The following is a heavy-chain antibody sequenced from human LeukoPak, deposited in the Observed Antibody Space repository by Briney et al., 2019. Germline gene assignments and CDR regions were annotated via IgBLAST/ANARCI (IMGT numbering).Heavy chain of an antibody. CDR3: AKAPGYSDYYGMDV. J-gene: IGHJ6*04. D-gene: IGHD3-10*01. CDR2: ISYDGSSK. Sequence: PGGSLGPSCAASGFTFSSYGMHWVRQAPGKGLEWVAVISYDGSSKYYADSVKGRFTISRDNSKNTLYLQMNSLRAEDTAVYYCAKAPGYSDYYGMDVWGKGTTVTVSS. CDR1: GFTFSSYG. V-gene: IGHV3-30*18.